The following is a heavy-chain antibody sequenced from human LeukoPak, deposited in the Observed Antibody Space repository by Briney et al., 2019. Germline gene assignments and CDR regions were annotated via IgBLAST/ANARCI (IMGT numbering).Heavy chain of an antibody. CDR2: ISSSSSYI. D-gene: IGHD6-19*01. CDR1: GFTFSSYE. J-gene: IGHJ6*03. CDR3: ARAAVAGLYYYYYYMDV. Sequence: PGGSLRLSCAASGFTFSSYEMNWVRQAPGKGLEWVSSISSSSSYIYYADSVKGRFTISRDNAKNSLYLQMNSLRAEDTAVYYCARAAVAGLYYYYYYMDVWGKGTTVTISS. V-gene: IGHV3-21*01.